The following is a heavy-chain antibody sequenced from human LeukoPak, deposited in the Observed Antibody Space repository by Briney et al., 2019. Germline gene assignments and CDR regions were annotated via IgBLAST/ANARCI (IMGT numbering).Heavy chain of an antibody. CDR1: GFTFSDYS. CDR3: ARGPYYYDSSGPPLGY. CDR2: ISSSSNTI. V-gene: IGHV3-48*01. D-gene: IGHD3-22*01. Sequence: QPGGSLRLSCAASGFTFSDYSMNWVRQAPGKGLEWVSYISSSSNTIYYADSVKGRFTISRDNAKNSLYLQMNSLRAEDTAVYYCARGPYYYDSSGPPLGYWGQGTLVTVSS. J-gene: IGHJ4*02.